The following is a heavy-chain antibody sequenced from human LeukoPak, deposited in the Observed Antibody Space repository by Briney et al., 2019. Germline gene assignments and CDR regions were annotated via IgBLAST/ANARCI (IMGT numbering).Heavy chain of an antibody. J-gene: IGHJ4*02. Sequence: GRSLRLSCAASGFTFDDYAMHWVRQAPGKGLEWVSGISWNSGSIGYADSVKGRFTISRDNAKNSLYLQMNSLRAEDTALYYCAKGGRAVAGDFDYWGQGTLVTVSS. CDR2: ISWNSGSI. V-gene: IGHV3-9*01. CDR3: AKGGRAVAGDFDY. D-gene: IGHD6-19*01. CDR1: GFTFDDYA.